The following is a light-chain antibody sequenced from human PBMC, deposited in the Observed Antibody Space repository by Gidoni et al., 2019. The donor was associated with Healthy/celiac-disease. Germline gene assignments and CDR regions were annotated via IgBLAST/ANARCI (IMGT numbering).Light chain of an antibody. CDR1: SGYSNYK. J-gene: IGLJ3*02. CDR2: VGTGGIVG. CDR3: GADHGSGSNFVWV. Sequence: QPVLTQPPSASASLGASVTLTCTLSSGYSNYKVDWYQKRPGKGPRFVMRVGTGGIVGSQGDGIPVRFSVLGSGLNRYLTIKNIQEEAVSDYHCGADHGSGSNFVWVFGGGTKLTVL. V-gene: IGLV9-49*01.